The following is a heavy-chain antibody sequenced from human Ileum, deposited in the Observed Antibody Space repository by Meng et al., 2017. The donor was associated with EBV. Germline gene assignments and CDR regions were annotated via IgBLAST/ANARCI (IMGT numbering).Heavy chain of an antibody. D-gene: IGHD6-13*01. CDR1: GGPINSSSYY. V-gene: IGHV4-39*01. CDR3: ARPIAAAGWFDP. CDR2: IYYSGRT. J-gene: IGHJ5*02. Sequence: QLQRRQSCPGLVKPSETLSLPCTVSGGPINSSSYYWGWIRQPPGKGLEWIGSIYYSGRTYYNPSLKSRVTISVDTSKNQFSLKLSSVTAADTAVYYCARPIAAAGWFDPWGQGTLVTVSS.